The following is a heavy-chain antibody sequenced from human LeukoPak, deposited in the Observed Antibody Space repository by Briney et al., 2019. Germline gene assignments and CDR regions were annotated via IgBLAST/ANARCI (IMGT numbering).Heavy chain of an antibody. CDR1: GGTFSSYA. J-gene: IGHJ6*02. CDR3: ARGGLRFSWTGMDV. Sequence: SLKVSCKASGGTFSSYASSRVRQDPGQGLEWMGGIIPIFGTANYAQKFQGRVTITADESTSTAYMELSSLRSEDTAMYYCARGGLRFSWTGMDVWGQGTTVTVSS. CDR2: IIPIFGTA. V-gene: IGHV1-69*13. D-gene: IGHD3-3*01.